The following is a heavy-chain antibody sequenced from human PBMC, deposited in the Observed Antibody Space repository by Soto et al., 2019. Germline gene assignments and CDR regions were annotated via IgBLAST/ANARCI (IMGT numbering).Heavy chain of an antibody. CDR1: GFTFSTYN. Sequence: TGGSLRLSCAASGFTFSTYNMNWVRQAPGKGLEWVSYISSGSSTIYYADSVEGRFTISRDNAKNSLYLQMNSLRAEDTAVYYCARKLVGSGSYYLDYWGQGTLVTVSS. V-gene: IGHV3-48*01. D-gene: IGHD3-10*01. CDR3: ARKLVGSGSYYLDY. J-gene: IGHJ4*02. CDR2: ISSGSSTI.